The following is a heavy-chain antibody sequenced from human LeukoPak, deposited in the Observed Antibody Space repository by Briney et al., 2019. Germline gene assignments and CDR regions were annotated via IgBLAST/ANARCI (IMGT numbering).Heavy chain of an antibody. CDR1: GFTFSDYY. Sequence: GGSLRLSCAASGFTFSDYYMSWIRQAPGKGLEWVSYIISSGSTIYYADSVKGRFTISRDNAKNSLYLQMNSLRAEDTAVYYCARAIDSSGYRGGPDGIWGQGTMVTVSS. V-gene: IGHV3-11*04. CDR3: ARAIDSSGYRGGPDGI. J-gene: IGHJ3*02. CDR2: IISSGSTI. D-gene: IGHD3-22*01.